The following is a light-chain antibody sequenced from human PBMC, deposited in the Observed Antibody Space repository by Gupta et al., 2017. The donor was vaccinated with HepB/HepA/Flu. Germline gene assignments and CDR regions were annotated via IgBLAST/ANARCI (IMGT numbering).Light chain of an antibody. CDR3: QETYSPLRT. CDR1: QIINNF. CDR2: VTS. V-gene: IGKV1-39*01. J-gene: IGKJ1*01. Sequence: DILVTQSPSSLSAFVGQSVTISCRTSQIINNFLNWYQHKPGKPPKLLVFVTSKVASRVPSRFSGNGSGTNFTLTIASLQPEDFATYYCQETYSPLRTFGQGTKVDI.